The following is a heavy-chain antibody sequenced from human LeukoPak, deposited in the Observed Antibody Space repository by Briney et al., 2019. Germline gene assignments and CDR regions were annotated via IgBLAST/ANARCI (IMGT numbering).Heavy chain of an antibody. CDR3: ARDRAVALPTYFYYMDV. J-gene: IGHJ6*03. Sequence: PGGSPRLSCAASGFTFPTYVIHWVRQAPGKGLEWVAVISQTGSIETYADSVRGRFSISRDNSDSTVYLQMNSLKTEDTAVYYCARDRAVALPTYFYYMDVWGKGTTVIVSS. CDR1: GFTFPTYV. D-gene: IGHD2-15*01. CDR2: ISQTGSIE. V-gene: IGHV3-30*03.